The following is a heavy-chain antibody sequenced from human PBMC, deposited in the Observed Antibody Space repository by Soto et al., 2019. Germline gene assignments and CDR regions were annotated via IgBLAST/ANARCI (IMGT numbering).Heavy chain of an antibody. D-gene: IGHD3-22*01. CDR1: GFTFSSYA. CDR2: ISYDGSNK. Sequence: PGGSLRLSCAASGFTFSSYAMHWVRQAPGKGLEWVAVISYDGSNKYYADSVKGRFTISRDNSKNTLYLQMNSLRAEDTAVYYCARDLGITTIVVVITSVGLDYWGQGTLVTVSS. V-gene: IGHV3-30-3*01. J-gene: IGHJ4*02. CDR3: ARDLGITTIVVVITSVGLDY.